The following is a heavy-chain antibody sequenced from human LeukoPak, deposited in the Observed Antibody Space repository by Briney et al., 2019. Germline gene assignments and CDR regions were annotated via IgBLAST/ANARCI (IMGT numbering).Heavy chain of an antibody. CDR1: GGSLSDYY. V-gene: IGHV4-34*01. CDR2: ITHSGRT. Sequence: SETLSLTCAVYGGSLSDYYWTWIRQPPGKGLEWIGEITHSGRTNYNPSLKSRVSISVDRSNNQFSLNLRYVTAADTAVYYCARGPRIVPADDGYYYMDVWGKGTTVTVSS. J-gene: IGHJ6*03. D-gene: IGHD2-2*01. CDR3: ARGPRIVPADDGYYYMDV.